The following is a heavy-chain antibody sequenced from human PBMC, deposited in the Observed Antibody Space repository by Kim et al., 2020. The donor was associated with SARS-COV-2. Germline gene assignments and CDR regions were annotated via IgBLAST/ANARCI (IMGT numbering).Heavy chain of an antibody. D-gene: IGHD6-6*01. J-gene: IGHJ3*02. CDR1: GYTFTGYY. CDR3: ARDKEYSSSSSAFDI. CDR2: INPNSGGT. Sequence: ASVKVSCKASGYTFTGYYMHWVRQAPGQGLEWMGRINPNSGGTNYAQKFQGRVTMTRDTSISTAYMELSRLRSDDTAVYYCARDKEYSSSSSAFDIWGQGTMVTVSS. V-gene: IGHV1-2*06.